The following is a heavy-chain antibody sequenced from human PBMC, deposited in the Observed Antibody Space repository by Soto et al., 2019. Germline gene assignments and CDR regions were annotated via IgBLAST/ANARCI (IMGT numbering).Heavy chain of an antibody. CDR3: ARAGYGYYYYMDV. CDR1: GGSISSYY. Sequence: PSETLSLTCTVSGGSISSYYWSWIRQPPGKGLEWIGYIYYSGSTNYNPSLKSRVTISVDTSKNQFSLKLSSVTAADTAVYYCARAGYGYYYYMDVWGKGTTVTVSS. V-gene: IGHV4-59*01. D-gene: IGHD4-17*01. CDR2: IYYSGST. J-gene: IGHJ6*03.